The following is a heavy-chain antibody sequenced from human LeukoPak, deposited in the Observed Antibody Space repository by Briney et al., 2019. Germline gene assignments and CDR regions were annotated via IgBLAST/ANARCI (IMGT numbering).Heavy chain of an antibody. D-gene: IGHD2-2*01. Sequence: GGSLRLSCAASGFTFDDYGMSWVRQAPGKGLEWVGFIRSKAYGGTTEYAASVKGRFTISRDDSKSIAYLQMNSLKTEDTAVYYCTRETIVVVPAAIFYYGMDVWGQGTTVTVSS. V-gene: IGHV3-49*04. CDR1: GFTFDDYG. J-gene: IGHJ6*02. CDR2: IRSKAYGGTT. CDR3: TRETIVVVPAAIFYYGMDV.